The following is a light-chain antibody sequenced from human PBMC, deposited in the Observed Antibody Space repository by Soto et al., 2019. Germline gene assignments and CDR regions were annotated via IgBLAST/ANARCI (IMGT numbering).Light chain of an antibody. CDR2: DNY. V-gene: IGLV1-51*01. J-gene: IGLJ1*01. CDR3: GTWDNSLTTGGV. CDR1: SSNIGSNY. Sequence: QSVLTQPPSVSAAPGQKVTISCSGTSSNIGSNYVSWYQQFPGTAPKLLIYDNYKRPSGIPDLFSGSKSGTSATLDITGLQTGDEADYYCGTWDNSLTTGGVFGTGTKLTVL.